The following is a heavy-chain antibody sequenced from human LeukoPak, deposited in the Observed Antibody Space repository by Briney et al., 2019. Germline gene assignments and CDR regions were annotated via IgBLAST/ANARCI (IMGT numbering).Heavy chain of an antibody. CDR1: GNYW. Sequence: GGSLRLSCAASGNYWMHWVRQAPGKGLVWVSHINGDGSWTTYADSVKGRFTISKDNAKNTLYLQMNSLRAEDTAVYYCARGPLTRYDYYYSMDVWGLGTTVAVSS. CDR3: ARGPLTRYDYYYSMDV. CDR2: INGDGSWT. J-gene: IGHJ6*02. V-gene: IGHV3-74*01. D-gene: IGHD3-9*01.